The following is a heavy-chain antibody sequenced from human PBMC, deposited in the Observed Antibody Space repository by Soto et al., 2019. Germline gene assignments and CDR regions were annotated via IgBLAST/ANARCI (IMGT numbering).Heavy chain of an antibody. J-gene: IGHJ2*01. D-gene: IGHD6-13*01. V-gene: IGHV1-69*01. CDR1: GGTFSSYA. Sequence: QVQLVQSGAEVKKPGSSVKVSCKASGGTFSSYAISWVRQAPGQGLEWMGGIIPIFGTANYAQKFQGRVTITADESTSTAYMGLSSLRSEDTAVYYCAACKGSSRHNWYFDLWGRGTLVTVSS. CDR2: IIPIFGTA. CDR3: AACKGSSRHNWYFDL.